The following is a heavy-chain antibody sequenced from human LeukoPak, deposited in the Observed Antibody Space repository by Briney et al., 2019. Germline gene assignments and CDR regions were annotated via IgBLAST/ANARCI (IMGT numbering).Heavy chain of an antibody. CDR1: GGSISSGGYY. J-gene: IGHJ6*02. CDR3: ARSHNDFWSGYYWLYYYGMDV. CDR2: IYNSGST. Sequence: PSETLSLTCTVSGGSISSGGYYWSWVRQHPGKGLEWIGHIYNSGSTSYSPPLKSRVTISIDTSKNQFFLRLSSVTAADTAVYYCARSHNDFWSGYYWLYYYGMDVWGQGTTVTVSS. V-gene: IGHV4-31*03. D-gene: IGHD3-3*01.